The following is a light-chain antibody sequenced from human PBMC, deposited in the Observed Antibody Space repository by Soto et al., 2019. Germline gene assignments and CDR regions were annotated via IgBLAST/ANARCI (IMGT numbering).Light chain of an antibody. Sequence: DIQMTQSPSTLSASVGDRVTITCRASQSISSWLAWYQQKPGKAPNLLIYKASTLDSGVPSSFRGSGSGTEFTLTVSSLQRDDFAAYYCQQYDSYPLPFGGGTKVQIK. CDR2: KAS. V-gene: IGKV1-5*03. J-gene: IGKJ4*01. CDR3: QQYDSYPLP. CDR1: QSISSW.